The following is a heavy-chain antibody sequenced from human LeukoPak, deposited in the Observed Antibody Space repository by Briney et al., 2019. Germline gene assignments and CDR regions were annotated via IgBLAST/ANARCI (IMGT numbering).Heavy chain of an antibody. CDR1: GFTFSSYS. CDR2: ISSSSSYI. CDR3: ARVGQQLVRAFDY. J-gene: IGHJ4*02. D-gene: IGHD6-13*01. V-gene: IGHV3-21*01. Sequence: GGSLRLSCAASGFTFSSYSMNWVRQAPGKGLEWVSSISSSSSYIYYADSVKGRFTISRDNAKNSLYLQMNSLRAEDTAVYYCARVGQQLVRAFDYWGQGTLVTVSS.